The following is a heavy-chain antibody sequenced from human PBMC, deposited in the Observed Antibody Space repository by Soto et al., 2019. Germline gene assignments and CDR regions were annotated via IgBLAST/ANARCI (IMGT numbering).Heavy chain of an antibody. J-gene: IGHJ4*02. CDR3: AHMFGTVSHLGY. Sequence: QITLKESGPTLVKPTQTLTLTCTFSGFSLTTSRVGVGWIRQPPGKALEWLALIYWDDDKRYSPSLRSRLTITKDNSKNQVVLTMTNMDPVDTATYYCAHMFGTVSHLGYWGQGTLVTVSS. D-gene: IGHD3-10*02. CDR1: GFSLTTSRVG. CDR2: IYWDDDK. V-gene: IGHV2-5*02.